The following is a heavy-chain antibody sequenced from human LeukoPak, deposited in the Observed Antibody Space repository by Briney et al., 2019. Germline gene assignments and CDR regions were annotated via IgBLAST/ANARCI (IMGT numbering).Heavy chain of an antibody. CDR1: GFTFSSYA. CDR2: ISGSGGST. Sequence: GGSLRLSCAASGFTFSSYAMSWVRQTPGKGLEWVSAISGSGGSTYYADSVKGRFTISRDNSKNTLYLQMNSLRAEDTAVYYCARDSEGYDFWSGSTDYWGQGTLVTVSS. J-gene: IGHJ4*02. D-gene: IGHD3-3*01. CDR3: ARDSEGYDFWSGSTDY. V-gene: IGHV3-23*01.